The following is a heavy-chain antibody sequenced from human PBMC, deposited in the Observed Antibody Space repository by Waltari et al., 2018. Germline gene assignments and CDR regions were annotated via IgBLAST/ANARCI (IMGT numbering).Heavy chain of an antibody. Sequence: QVQLVQSGAEVKKPGASVKVSCKASGYTFTSYAMHWVRQAPGQRLEWMGWINAGNGNTKYSQKFQGIVTISVDTSKNQFSLKLSSVTAADTAVYYCARRAYCSGGSCPFAEYFQHWGQGTLVTVSS. D-gene: IGHD2-15*01. CDR1: GYTFTSYA. V-gene: IGHV1-3*01. J-gene: IGHJ1*01. CDR2: INAGNGNT. CDR3: ARRAYCSGGSCPFAEYFQH.